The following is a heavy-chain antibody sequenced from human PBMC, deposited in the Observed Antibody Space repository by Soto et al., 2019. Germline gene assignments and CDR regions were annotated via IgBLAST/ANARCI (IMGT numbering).Heavy chain of an antibody. CDR1: GFTFSSYW. J-gene: IGHJ4*02. CDR2: IKQDGSEK. D-gene: IGHD2-2*01. CDR3: ARARYCSSTSCYVPYFDY. Sequence: PGGSLRLSCAASGFTFSSYWMSWVRQAPGKGLEWVANIKQDGSEKYYVDSVKGRFTISRDNAKNSLYLQMNSLRAEDTAVYYCARARYCSSTSCYVPYFDYWGQGTLVTVSS. V-gene: IGHV3-7*02.